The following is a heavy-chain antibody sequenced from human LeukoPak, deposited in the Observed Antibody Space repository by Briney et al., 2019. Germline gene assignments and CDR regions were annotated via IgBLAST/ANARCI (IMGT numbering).Heavy chain of an antibody. J-gene: IGHJ4*02. CDR2: ISSSSSTI. CDR1: GFTFSSYS. Sequence: GGSLRLSCAASGFTFSSYSMNWVRQAPGKGLEWVSYISSSSSTIYYTDSVKGRFTISRDNAKNSLYLQMNSLRDEDTAVYYCARGTTIYYYDSSGYYPHDYWGQGTLVTVSS. V-gene: IGHV3-48*02. D-gene: IGHD3-22*01. CDR3: ARGTTIYYYDSSGYYPHDY.